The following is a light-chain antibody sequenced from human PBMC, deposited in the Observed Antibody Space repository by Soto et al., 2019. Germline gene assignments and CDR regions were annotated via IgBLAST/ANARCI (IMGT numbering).Light chain of an antibody. CDR2: GAS. J-gene: IGKJ1*01. CDR1: QSVSSSY. Sequence: EIVLTQSPGTLSLSPGERATLSYRASQSVSSSYLAWYQQSPGQAPRLLIYGASSRAAGFPDRFSGSGSGTDFTLTISRLEPEDVVVYYWQQYASSPGTFGQGTKVDIK. CDR3: QQYASSPGT. V-gene: IGKV3-20*01.